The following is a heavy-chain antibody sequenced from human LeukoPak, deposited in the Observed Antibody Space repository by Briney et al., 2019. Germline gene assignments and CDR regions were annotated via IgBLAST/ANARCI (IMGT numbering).Heavy chain of an antibody. J-gene: IGHJ3*02. Sequence: GGSLRLSCAASGFTFSSYGMHWVRQAPGKGLEWVAFIRYDGNNKYYADSVKGRFTISRDNSKNTLYLQMNSLRAEDTAVYYCATGDYGAFDIWGQGTMVTVSS. CDR1: GFTFSSYG. CDR2: IRYDGNNK. CDR3: ATGDYGAFDI. D-gene: IGHD4-17*01. V-gene: IGHV3-30*02.